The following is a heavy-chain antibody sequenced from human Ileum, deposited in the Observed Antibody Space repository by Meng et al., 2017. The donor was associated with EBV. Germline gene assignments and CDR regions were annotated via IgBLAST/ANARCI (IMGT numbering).Heavy chain of an antibody. CDR3: ARGGDTSGYSLDY. CDR1: GVSISSVGAY. Sequence: QLKESGPGRGKPSQTLSLPCGVSGVSISSVGAYRSWIRQPPGKGLEWIGYIYKSGSTYYNPSLTSRVTISVDTSKNQFFLKLGSVTAADTGVYYCARGGDTSGYSLDYWGQGILVTVSS. CDR2: IYKSGST. J-gene: IGHJ4*02. V-gene: IGHV4-30-4*01. D-gene: IGHD3-22*01.